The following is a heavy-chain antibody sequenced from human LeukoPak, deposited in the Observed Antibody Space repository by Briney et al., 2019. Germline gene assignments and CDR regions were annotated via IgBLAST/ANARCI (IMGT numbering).Heavy chain of an antibody. CDR3: ARGRVDFDY. CDR1: GVSISRGGYA. D-gene: IGHD3-10*01. V-gene: IGHV4-30-2*05. J-gene: IGHJ4*02. Sequence: SQTLSLTCAVSGVSISRGGYAWNWIRQPPGKGLEWIAYIYHSGTTYYNPSLKSRATISVDTSKNQFSLKLSSVTAADTAVYYCARGRVDFDYWGQGTLVTVSS. CDR2: IYHSGTT.